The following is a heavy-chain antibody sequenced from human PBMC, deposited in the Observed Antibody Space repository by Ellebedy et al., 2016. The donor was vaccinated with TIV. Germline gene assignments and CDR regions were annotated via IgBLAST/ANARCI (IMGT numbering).Heavy chain of an antibody. J-gene: IGHJ4*02. CDR1: GYAFTSYY. Sequence: AASVMVSCKASGYAFTSYYMHWVRQAPGQGLEWMGWINPNSGGTNYAQKFQGRVTMTRDTSISTAYMELSRLRSDDTAVYYCARASYYDILTGHYGGFDYWGQGTLVTVSS. V-gene: IGHV1-2*02. CDR3: ARASYYDILTGHYGGFDY. CDR2: INPNSGGT. D-gene: IGHD3-9*01.